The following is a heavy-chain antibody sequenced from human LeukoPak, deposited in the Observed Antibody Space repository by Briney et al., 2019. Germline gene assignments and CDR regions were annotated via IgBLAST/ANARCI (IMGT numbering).Heavy chain of an antibody. Sequence: SETLSLTCTVSGGSISSGGYYWSWIRQHPGKGLEWIGYIYYSGSTNYNPSPKSRVTISVDTSKNQFSLKLSSVTAADTAVYYCARENEQNFDYWGQGALVTVSS. D-gene: IGHD1/OR15-1a*01. CDR2: IYYSGST. J-gene: IGHJ4*02. V-gene: IGHV4-61*08. CDR3: ARENEQNFDY. CDR1: GGSISSGGYY.